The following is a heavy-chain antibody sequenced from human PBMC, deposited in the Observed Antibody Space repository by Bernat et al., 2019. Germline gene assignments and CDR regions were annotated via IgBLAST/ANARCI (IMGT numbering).Heavy chain of an antibody. Sequence: QLQLQESGPGLVKPSETLSLPCTFSVGSISSSIYYWGWIRQPPGKGLEWIGSIYYSGRPYYNPSLKSRVTISVDTSKNQFSLKLSSVTAADTAVYYCARQGSGWTFDPWGQGTLVTVSS. CDR2: IYYSGRP. CDR1: VGSISSSIYY. V-gene: IGHV4-39*01. CDR3: ARQGSGWTFDP. J-gene: IGHJ5*02. D-gene: IGHD6-19*01.